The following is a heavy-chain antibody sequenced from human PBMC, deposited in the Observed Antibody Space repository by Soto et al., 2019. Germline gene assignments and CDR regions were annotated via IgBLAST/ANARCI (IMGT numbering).Heavy chain of an antibody. J-gene: IGHJ3*02. Sequence: GGSLRLSCAASGFTFGSYAMSWVRQAPGKGLEWVSTISGSGGNTKYADSVKGRLTISRDSSKNTLYLQMNSMRADDTAAYYCARDGGTLVLRSLDSLWTDALDIWGQGTVVTVSS. CDR3: ARDGGTLVLRSLDSLWTDALDI. V-gene: IGHV3-23*01. CDR1: GFTFGSYA. CDR2: ISGSGGNT. D-gene: IGHD3-3*01.